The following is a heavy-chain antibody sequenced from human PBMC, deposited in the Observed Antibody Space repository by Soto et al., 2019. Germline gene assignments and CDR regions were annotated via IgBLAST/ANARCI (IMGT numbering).Heavy chain of an antibody. CDR3: ARDYGLATYEDYFDY. Sequence: ASVKVSCKASGYTFNNYGISWVRQAPGQGLEWLGWISPYDGDTNLAQKLQGRVTLTTDTSTTTAYLELRSLRSDDTAVYYCARDYGLATYEDYFDYWGQGTLVTVSS. CDR1: GYTFNNYG. V-gene: IGHV1-18*01. J-gene: IGHJ4*02. D-gene: IGHD5-12*01. CDR2: ISPYDGDT.